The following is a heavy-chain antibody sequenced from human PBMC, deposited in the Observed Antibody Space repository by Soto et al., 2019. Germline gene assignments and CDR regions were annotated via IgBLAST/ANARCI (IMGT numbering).Heavy chain of an antibody. Sequence: SVKVSCKASGGTFSSYTISWVRQAPGQGLEWMGRIIPILGIANYAQKFQGRVTITADKSTSTAYMELSSLRSEDTAVYYCARDGSMVRGVIITPHYYYYMDVWGKGTTVTVSS. CDR2: IIPILGIA. CDR1: GGTFSSYT. J-gene: IGHJ6*03. CDR3: ARDGSMVRGVIITPHYYYYMDV. V-gene: IGHV1-69*04. D-gene: IGHD3-10*01.